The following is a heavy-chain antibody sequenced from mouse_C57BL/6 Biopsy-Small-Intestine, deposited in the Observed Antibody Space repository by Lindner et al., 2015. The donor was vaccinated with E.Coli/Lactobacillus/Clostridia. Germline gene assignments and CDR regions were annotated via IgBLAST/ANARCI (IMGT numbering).Heavy chain of an antibody. CDR1: GYIITNYH. CDR2: IDARGAT. D-gene: IGHD1-1*02. J-gene: IGHJ3*01. Sequence: SVKVSCKASGYIITNYHMHWVRQAPGQGLEYMGIIDARGATNYAQKFQGRVTMTRDTSTSTFYLEVSSLRYEDTAVYFCVREQPGVFWFDPWGQGTLVTVS. CDR3: VREQPGVFWFDP. V-gene: IGHV1-64*01.